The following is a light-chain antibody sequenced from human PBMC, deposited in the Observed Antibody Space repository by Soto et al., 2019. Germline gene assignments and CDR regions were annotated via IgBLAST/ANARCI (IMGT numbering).Light chain of an antibody. CDR2: EVI. Sequence: QSALTQPASVSGSPGQSITISCTGTSSDVGGYNYVSWYQQHPGKAPKPMIYEVINRPSGVSNRFSGSKSGDTAPLTISGLQAEDEADYYCSSYTSSNTLVFGTGTKLTVL. J-gene: IGLJ1*01. V-gene: IGLV2-14*01. CDR3: SSYTSSNTLV. CDR1: SSDVGGYNY.